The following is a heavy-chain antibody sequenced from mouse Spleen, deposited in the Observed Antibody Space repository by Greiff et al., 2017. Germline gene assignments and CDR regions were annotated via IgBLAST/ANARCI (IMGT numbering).Heavy chain of an antibody. D-gene: IGHD1-2*01. J-gene: IGHJ3*01. CDR2: ISSGGGNT. CDR1: GFTFSSYA. Sequence: EVNVVESGGGLVKLGGSLKLSCAASGFTFSSYAMSWVRQTPEKRLEWVATISSGGGNTYYPDSVKGRFTISRDNAKNTLYLQMSSLKSEDTAMYYCARHYYGYDWFAYWGQGTLVTVSA. CDR3: ARHYYGYDWFAY. V-gene: IGHV5-9*04.